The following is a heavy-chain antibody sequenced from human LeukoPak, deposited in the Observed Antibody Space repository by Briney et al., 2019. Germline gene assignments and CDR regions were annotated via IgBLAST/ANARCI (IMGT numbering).Heavy chain of an antibody. CDR2: INNSGGTT. CDR3: AKEPREYCSSTSCPNWFDS. CDR1: GFTFSTYA. J-gene: IGHJ5*01. D-gene: IGHD2-2*01. V-gene: IGHV3-23*01. Sequence: GGSLRLSCVTSGFTFSTYAMTWVRQAPGKGPEWVSSINNSGGTTDYSDSVKGRFTVSRDNSENTLFLQMNSLRAEDTAVYYCAKEPREYCSSTSCPNWFDSWGQGTLVTVSS.